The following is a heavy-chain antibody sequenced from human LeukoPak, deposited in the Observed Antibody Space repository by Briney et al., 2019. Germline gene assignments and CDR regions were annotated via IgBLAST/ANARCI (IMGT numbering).Heavy chain of an antibody. J-gene: IGHJ4*02. CDR2: INGYNGNT. Sequence: ASVKVSCKASGYTFTSYYMHWVRQAPGQGLEWMGWINGYNGNTNYAQKLQGRVSMTTDTSTNTAYMELRSLRSDDTAVYYCARSIAAAGSLSDYWGQGTLVTVSS. V-gene: IGHV1-18*04. D-gene: IGHD6-13*01. CDR3: ARSIAAAGSLSDY. CDR1: GYTFTSYY.